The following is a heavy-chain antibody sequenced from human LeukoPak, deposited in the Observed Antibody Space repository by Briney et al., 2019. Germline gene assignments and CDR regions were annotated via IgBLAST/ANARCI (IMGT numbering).Heavy chain of an antibody. D-gene: IGHD3-10*01. CDR1: GYAFTSYD. Sequence: ASVKVSCKASGYAFTSYDINWVRQATGQGLEWMGWMNPNSGNTGYAQKFQGRVTMTRNTSISTAYMELSSLRSEDTAVYYCARGGFRMGHYYMDVWGKGTTVTVSS. CDR2: MNPNSGNT. CDR3: ARGGFRMGHYYMDV. V-gene: IGHV1-8*01. J-gene: IGHJ6*03.